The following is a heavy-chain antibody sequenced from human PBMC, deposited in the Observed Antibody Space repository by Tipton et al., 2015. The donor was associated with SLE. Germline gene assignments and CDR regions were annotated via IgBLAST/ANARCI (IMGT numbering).Heavy chain of an antibody. J-gene: IGHJ4*02. CDR3: ARAMVRGEWYFDY. CDR2: IYSGGST. CDR1: GFTVSSNY. V-gene: IGHV3-53*01. Sequence: PRLSCAASGFTVSSNYMSWVRQAPGKGLEWVSVIYSGGSTYYADSVKGRFTISRDNSKNTLYLQMNSLRAEDTAVYYCARAMVRGEWYFDYWGQGTLVTVSS. D-gene: IGHD3-10*01.